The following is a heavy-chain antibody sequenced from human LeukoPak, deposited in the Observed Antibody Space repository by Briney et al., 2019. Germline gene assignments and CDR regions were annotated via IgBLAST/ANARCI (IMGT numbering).Heavy chain of an antibody. CDR2: INTNTGNP. CDR3: AAYYYDSSGYYYVDY. J-gene: IGHJ4*02. V-gene: IGHV7-4-1*02. CDR1: GYTFTSYA. D-gene: IGHD3-22*01. Sequence: ASVKVSCKASGYTFTSYAMNWVRQAPGQGLEWVGWINTNTGNPTYAQGFTGRFVFSLDTSVSTAYLQISSLKAEDTAVYYCAAYYYDSSGYYYVDYWGQGTLVTVSS.